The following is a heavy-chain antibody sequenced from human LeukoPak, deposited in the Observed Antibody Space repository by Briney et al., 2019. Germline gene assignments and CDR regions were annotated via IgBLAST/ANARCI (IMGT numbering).Heavy chain of an antibody. CDR1: GFTFSTHS. D-gene: IGHD5-24*01. CDR2: ISSGSSHI. CDR3: ARDFRTQLDGYSPPYHFDY. J-gene: IGHJ4*02. V-gene: IGHV3-21*01. Sequence: GGSLRLSGAVSGFTFSTHSMSWVRQAPGKGLGWVSSISSGSSHIYYADSMKGRFTISRDDAKNSLFLQMNSLRAEDTAVYYCARDFRTQLDGYSPPYHFDYWGQGALVTVSS.